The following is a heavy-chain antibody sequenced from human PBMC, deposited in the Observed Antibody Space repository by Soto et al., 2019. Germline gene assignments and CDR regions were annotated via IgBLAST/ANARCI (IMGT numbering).Heavy chain of an antibody. V-gene: IGHV3-11*01. D-gene: IGHD3-22*01. Sequence: QVQLVESGGGLVQTSGSLRIACVASGFTFSDYYMSWVRQAPGKGLEWVSYISSSGNTIYYADSVTGRFTISRDNAKNSVYLQMNSLRAEDTAHYFCAKMSRENYYDPVLSWGEGTLVSVSS. CDR1: GFTFSDYY. J-gene: IGHJ4*02. CDR3: AKMSRENYYDPVLS. CDR2: ISSSGNTI.